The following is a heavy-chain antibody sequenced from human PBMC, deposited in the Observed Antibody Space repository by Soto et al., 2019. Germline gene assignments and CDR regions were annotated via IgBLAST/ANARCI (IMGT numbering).Heavy chain of an antibody. CDR1: GGSLSSYY. D-gene: IGHD3-3*01. J-gene: IGHJ5*02. CDR2: IYYSGST. CDR3: ARPVLSYDFWSGSPGGWFDP. V-gene: IGHV4-59*08. Sequence: SETLSLTCTVSGGSLSSYYWSWIRQPPGKGLEWIGYIYYSGSTNYNPSLKSRVTISVDTSKNQFSLKLSSVTAADTAVYYCARPVLSYDFWSGSPGGWFDPWGQGTLVTVSS.